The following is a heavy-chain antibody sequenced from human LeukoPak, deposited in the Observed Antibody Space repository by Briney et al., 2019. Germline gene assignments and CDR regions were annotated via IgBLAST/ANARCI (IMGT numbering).Heavy chain of an antibody. CDR1: GFTFDDYG. CDR3: ARDNVEYCSGGSCYSDYYYYYMDV. CDR2: INWNGGST. D-gene: IGHD2-15*01. J-gene: IGHJ6*03. Sequence: GGSLRLSCAASGFTFDDYGMCWVRQAPGKGLEWVSGINWNGGSTGCADSVKGRFTISRDNAKNSLYLQMNSLRAEDTALYYCARDNVEYCSGGSCYSDYYYYYMDVWGKGTTVTVSS. V-gene: IGHV3-20*04.